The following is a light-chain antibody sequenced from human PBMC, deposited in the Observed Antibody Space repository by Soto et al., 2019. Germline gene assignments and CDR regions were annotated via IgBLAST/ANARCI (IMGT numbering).Light chain of an antibody. J-gene: IGLJ1*01. V-gene: IGLV2-14*01. CDR1: SSDVGGYNH. CDR3: SSYKSTDTPSV. CDR2: EVS. Sequence: QSALTQPASVSGSPGQSITISCTGTSSDVGGYNHVSWYQQHPGKAPKLMIYEVSNRPSGVSNRFSGSKSGNTASLTISGLQAEDEADYYCSSYKSTDTPSVLGTGTKLTVL.